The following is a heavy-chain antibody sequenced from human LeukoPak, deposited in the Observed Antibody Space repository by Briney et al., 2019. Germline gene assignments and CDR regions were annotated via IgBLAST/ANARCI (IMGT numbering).Heavy chain of an antibody. J-gene: IGHJ4*02. Sequence: GGSLRLSCAASGSTFSIYSMNWVRQAPGKGLEWVAVISHDGSNKYYADSVKGRFTISRDNSKNTLYLQMNSLRAEDTAVYYCARDLLAAAGTPLDYWGQGTLVTVSS. V-gene: IGHV3-30-3*01. CDR3: ARDLLAAAGTPLDY. CDR2: ISHDGSNK. CDR1: GSTFSIYS. D-gene: IGHD6-13*01.